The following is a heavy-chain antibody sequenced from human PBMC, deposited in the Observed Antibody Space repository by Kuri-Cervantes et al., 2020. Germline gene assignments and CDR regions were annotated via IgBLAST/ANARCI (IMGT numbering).Heavy chain of an antibody. J-gene: IGHJ4*02. V-gene: IGHV3-7*01. CDR2: IKQDGSEK. Sequence: GGSLRLSCAASGFTFSSYWMSWVRQAPGKGLEWVANIKQDGSEKYYADSVKGRFTISRDNSKNTLYLQMNSLRAEDTAVYYCARGWFGELGGYYFDYWGQGTLVTVSS. CDR3: ARGWFGELGGYYFDY. D-gene: IGHD3-10*01. CDR1: GFTFSSYW.